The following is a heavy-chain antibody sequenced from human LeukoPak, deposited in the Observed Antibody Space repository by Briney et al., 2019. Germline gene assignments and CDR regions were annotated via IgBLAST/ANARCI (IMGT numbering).Heavy chain of an antibody. CDR3: ALTYYDFWSGSGEH. J-gene: IGHJ1*01. D-gene: IGHD3-3*01. CDR1: GFTFSSYA. CDR2: ISGSGGST. Sequence: GGSLRLSCAASGFTFSSYAMSWVRQAPGKGLEWVSAISGSGGSTYYADSVKGRFTISRDNSKNTLYLQMNSLRAEGTAVYYCALTYYDFWSGSGEHWGQGTLVTVSS. V-gene: IGHV3-23*01.